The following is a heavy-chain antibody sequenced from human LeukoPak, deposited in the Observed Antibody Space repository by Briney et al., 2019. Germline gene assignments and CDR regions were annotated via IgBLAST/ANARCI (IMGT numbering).Heavy chain of an antibody. CDR1: GYTFTSYD. CDR3: ARVRGIAARGLLNWFDP. D-gene: IGHD6-6*01. J-gene: IGHJ5*02. CDR2: MNPNSGNT. V-gene: IGHV1-8*01. Sequence: ASVKVPCKASGYTFTSYDINGVRQATGQGLEWMGWMNPNSGNTGYAQKFQGRVTMTRNTSISTAYMGLSSLRSEDTAVYYCARVRGIAARGLLNWFDPWGQGTLVTVSS.